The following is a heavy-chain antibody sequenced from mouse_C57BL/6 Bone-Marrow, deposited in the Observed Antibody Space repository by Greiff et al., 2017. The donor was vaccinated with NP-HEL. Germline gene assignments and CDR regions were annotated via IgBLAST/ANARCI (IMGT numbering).Heavy chain of an antibody. V-gene: IGHV5-12*01. CDR2: ISTGGGST. J-gene: IGHJ3*01. D-gene: IGHD2-4*01. CDR3: ARPIYYDYSWFAY. Sequence: EVKLVESGGGLVQPGGSLKLSCAASGFTFSDYYMYWVRQTPEKRLEWVAYISTGGGSTYYPDTVKGRFTISRDNAKNTLYLQMSRLKSEDTAMYYCARPIYYDYSWFAYWGQGTLVTVSA. CDR1: GFTFSDYY.